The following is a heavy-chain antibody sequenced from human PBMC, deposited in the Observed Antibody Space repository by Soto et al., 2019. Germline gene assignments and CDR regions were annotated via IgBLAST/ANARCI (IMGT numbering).Heavy chain of an antibody. CDR1: GGSISRGDYY. CDR3: ARVTMIVVVPNWFDP. Sequence: PSETLSLTCTVSGGSISRGDYYWIWIRQPPGKGLEWIGYIYYSGSTYYNPSLKSRVTISVDTSKNQFSLKLSSVTAADTAVYYCARVTMIVVVPNWFDPWGQGTLVTVSS. J-gene: IGHJ5*02. CDR2: IYYSGST. V-gene: IGHV4-30-4*01. D-gene: IGHD3-22*01.